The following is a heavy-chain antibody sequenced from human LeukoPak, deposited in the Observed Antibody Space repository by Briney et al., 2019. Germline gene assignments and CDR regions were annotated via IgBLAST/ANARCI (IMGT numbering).Heavy chain of an antibody. Sequence: SETLSLTCSVSGGFISRSSYFWGLIRQPPGKGLEWIGSVLYTGTTYHNPSLRSRVTISLDTSNNQFSLRLSSVTAADTAVYYCARGPDSAYDRNFDYWGQGTLVTVSS. V-gene: IGHV4-39*07. CDR1: GGFISRSSYF. CDR3: ARGPDSAYDRNFDY. J-gene: IGHJ4*02. D-gene: IGHD5-12*01. CDR2: VLYTGTT.